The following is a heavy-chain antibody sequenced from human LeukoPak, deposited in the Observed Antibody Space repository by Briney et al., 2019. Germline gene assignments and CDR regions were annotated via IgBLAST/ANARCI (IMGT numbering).Heavy chain of an antibody. CDR2: ISYDGSNK. Sequence: GGSLRLSCAASGFTFSSYAMHWVRQAPGKGLEWVAVISYDGSNKYYADSVKGRFTISRDNSKNTLYLQMNSLRAEDTAVYYCAKGIDYYGSGSYCNYWGQGTLVTVSS. CDR1: GFTFSSYA. D-gene: IGHD3-10*01. V-gene: IGHV3-30-3*01. CDR3: AKGIDYYGSGSYCNY. J-gene: IGHJ4*02.